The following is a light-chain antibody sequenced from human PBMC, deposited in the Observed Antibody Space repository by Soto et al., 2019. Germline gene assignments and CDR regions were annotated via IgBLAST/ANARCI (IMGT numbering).Light chain of an antibody. V-gene: IGKV3-15*01. CDR3: QQYDNWPRT. J-gene: IGKJ1*01. CDR2: GAS. CDR1: QSLNRD. Sequence: EIVLTQSPATLSVSPGERATLSCRASQSLNRDLAWYQQRPGQSPRLLIFGASIRADGIPSRFSGSGSGTEFTLTISSLQSEDFAVYYCQQYDNWPRTFGQGTKVDIK.